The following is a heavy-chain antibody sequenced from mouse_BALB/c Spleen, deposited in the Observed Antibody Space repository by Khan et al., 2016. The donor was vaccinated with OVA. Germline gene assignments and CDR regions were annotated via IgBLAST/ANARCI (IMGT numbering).Heavy chain of an antibody. Sequence: QVQLQQSGAELAKPGASVKMSCKASGYTFTTYWMHWVKQRPGQGLEWIGYINPTSGFTDYNQKFKDKATLTADKSSSTAYMQRSSLTSDDSAVYYCARDRIVYWGQGTTLTVSS. J-gene: IGHJ2*01. CDR3: ARDRIVY. CDR1: GYTFTTYW. V-gene: IGHV1-7*01. CDR2: INPTSGFT.